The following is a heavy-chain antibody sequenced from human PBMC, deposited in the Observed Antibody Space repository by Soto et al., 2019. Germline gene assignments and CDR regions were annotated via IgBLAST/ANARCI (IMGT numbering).Heavy chain of an antibody. V-gene: IGHV4-4*07. D-gene: IGHD3-3*01. CDR3: ARGQRFSDWFDP. Sequence: SETLSLTCTVSGGSMSSYYWTWIRQPAGKGLEWIGRVYSSGGTHYNPSLKSRVTVSLDTSKNQFSLRLLSVTDADTAVYYCARGQRFSDWFDPWGQGTLVTVSS. J-gene: IGHJ5*02. CDR1: GGSMSSYY. CDR2: VYSSGGT.